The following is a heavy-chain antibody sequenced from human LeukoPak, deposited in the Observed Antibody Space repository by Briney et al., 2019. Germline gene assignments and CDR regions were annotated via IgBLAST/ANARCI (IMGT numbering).Heavy chain of an antibody. CDR2: INHSGST. V-gene: IGHV4-34*01. CDR3: ARGRGQQLTKGYFDY. J-gene: IGHJ4*02. Sequence: SETLSLTCAVYGGSFSGYYRSWIRQPPGKGREWIGEINHSGSTNYNPSLKSRVTISVDTSKNQFSLKLSSVTAADTAVYYCARGRGQQLTKGYFDYWGQGTLVTVSS. D-gene: IGHD6-13*01. CDR1: GGSFSGYY.